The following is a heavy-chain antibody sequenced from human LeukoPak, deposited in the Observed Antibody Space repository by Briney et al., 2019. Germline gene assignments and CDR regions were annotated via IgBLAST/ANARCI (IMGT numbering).Heavy chain of an antibody. CDR2: IYSGGST. Sequence: GGSLRLSCAASGFTVSSNYMSWVRQAPGKGLEWVSVIYSGGSTYYADSVKGRFTISRDNSKNTLYLQMNSLRAEDTAVYYCARADSGNSYLFDFWGQGTLVTVSS. CDR1: GFTVSSNY. J-gene: IGHJ4*02. V-gene: IGHV3-53*01. D-gene: IGHD1-26*01. CDR3: ARADSGNSYLFDF.